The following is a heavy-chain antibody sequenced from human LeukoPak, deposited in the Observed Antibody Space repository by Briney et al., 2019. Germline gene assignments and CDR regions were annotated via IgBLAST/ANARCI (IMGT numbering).Heavy chain of an antibody. CDR2: IYHSGST. V-gene: IGHV4-38-2*01. CDR3: ARQISGWYVY. Sequence: SETLSLTCAVSGYSISSGYYWVWIRQPPGKGLEWIGSIYHSGSTYYNPSLKSRVTISVDTSKNQFSLKLSSVTAADTAVYYCARQISGWYVYWGQGTLVTVSS. CDR1: GYSISSGYY. J-gene: IGHJ4*02. D-gene: IGHD6-19*01.